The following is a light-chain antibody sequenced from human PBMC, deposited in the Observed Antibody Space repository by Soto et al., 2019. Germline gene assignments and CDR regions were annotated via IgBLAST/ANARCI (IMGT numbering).Light chain of an antibody. Sequence: DLQMTQLPSPLSALVGDRVTITFRASQSISPWLAWYRQKPGKATKRLIYTTSSLNSGVPLRFRGSGSGTAFSLTISSLQPDDFASDYWQHYNTYPWKYGLGTKVVSK. J-gene: IGKJ1*01. CDR1: QSISPW. CDR3: QHYNTYPWK. V-gene: IGKV1-5*03. CDR2: TTS.